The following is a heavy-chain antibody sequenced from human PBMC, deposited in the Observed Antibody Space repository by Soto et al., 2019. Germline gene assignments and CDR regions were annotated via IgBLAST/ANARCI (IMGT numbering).Heavy chain of an antibody. CDR1: GFTFSSYE. CDR3: VRDLHEPLATDALRVAN. J-gene: IGHJ4*02. D-gene: IGHD2-8*02. CDR2: ISSTGSGT. V-gene: IGHV3-48*03. Sequence: EMQLVESGGGLVQPGGSLRLSCAASGFTFSSYEMYWVRQAPGKGLEWISYISSTGSGTLYSDSVRGRFTMSRDNTKNSVSVQMSSLRAEDTAVYYCVRDLHEPLATDALRVANWGQGTQVTVSS.